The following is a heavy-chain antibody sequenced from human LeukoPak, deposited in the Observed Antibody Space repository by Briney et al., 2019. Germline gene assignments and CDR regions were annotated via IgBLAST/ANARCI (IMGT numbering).Heavy chain of an antibody. Sequence: PGGSLRLSCAASGFTFSSYEMIWVRQAPGKGLEWVSYISSSGSTIYYADSVKGRFTISRDNAKNSLYLQMNSLRAEDTAVYYCARSDSSGFFDYWGQGTLVTVSS. D-gene: IGHD3-22*01. CDR2: ISSSGSTI. CDR3: ARSDSSGFFDY. CDR1: GFTFSSYE. V-gene: IGHV3-48*03. J-gene: IGHJ4*02.